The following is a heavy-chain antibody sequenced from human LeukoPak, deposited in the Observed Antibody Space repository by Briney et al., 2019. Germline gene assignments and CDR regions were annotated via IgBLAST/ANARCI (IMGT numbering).Heavy chain of an antibody. V-gene: IGHV3-21*01. D-gene: IGHD2-2*01. CDR3: ARVQSQLLPDY. J-gene: IGHJ4*02. CDR2: ISSSSSYI. Sequence: RGSLRLSCAASGFTFSSYKMNWVRQAPGKGLEWVSSISSSSSYIYYADSVKGRFTISRDNAKDSLYLQMNSLRVEDTAVYYCARVQSQLLPDYWGQGTLVTVSP. CDR1: GFTFSSYK.